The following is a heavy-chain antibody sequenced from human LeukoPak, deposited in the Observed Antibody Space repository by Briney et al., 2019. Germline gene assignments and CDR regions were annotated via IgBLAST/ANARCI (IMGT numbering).Heavy chain of an antibody. J-gene: IGHJ5*02. D-gene: IGHD3-16*01. CDR3: AGGGENWFDP. V-gene: IGHV3-66*01. CDR2: IYSGGRT. CDR1: GFTVSNNY. Sequence: PVGSLRLSCAASGFTVSNNYMSWVRRAPGKGLEWVSIIYSGGRTFYADSVKGRFTISRDNSNNTLYLQMNSLRAEDTAVYYCAGGGENWFDPWGQGTLLAAYS.